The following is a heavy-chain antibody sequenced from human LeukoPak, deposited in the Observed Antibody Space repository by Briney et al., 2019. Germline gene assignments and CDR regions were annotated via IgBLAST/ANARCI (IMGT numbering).Heavy chain of an antibody. D-gene: IGHD4-17*01. Sequence: PGGSLRPSCAASGFTFDDYAMHWVRRAPGKGLEWVSGISWNSGSIGYADSVKGRFTISRDNAKNSLYLQMNSLRAEDTAVYYCVRGSYGAYDYWGQGSLVTVSS. J-gene: IGHJ4*02. CDR1: GFTFDDYA. CDR3: VRGSYGAYDY. V-gene: IGHV3-9*01. CDR2: ISWNSGSI.